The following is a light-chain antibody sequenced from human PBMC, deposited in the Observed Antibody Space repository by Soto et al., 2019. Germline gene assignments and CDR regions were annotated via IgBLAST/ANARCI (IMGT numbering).Light chain of an antibody. J-gene: IGLJ1*01. V-gene: IGLV1-51*01. CDR1: SSDVGTYKY. Sequence: QSALTQPASVSGSPGQSITISCTGTSSDVGTYKYVSWYQQLPGTAPKLLIYDDDKRPSGIPDRFSGSKSGTSATLGITGFQTGDEADYYCGSWDSSLSAYVFGTGTKVTVL. CDR2: DDD. CDR3: GSWDSSLSAYV.